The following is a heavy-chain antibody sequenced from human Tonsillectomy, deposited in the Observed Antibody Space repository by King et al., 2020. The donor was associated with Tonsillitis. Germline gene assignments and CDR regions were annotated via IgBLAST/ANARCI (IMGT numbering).Heavy chain of an antibody. CDR1: GGSFSGYY. D-gene: IGHD4-17*01. CDR2: INHSGST. J-gene: IGHJ3*02. Sequence: VQLQQWGAGLLKPSETLSLTCAVYGGSFSGYYWSWIRQPPGKGLEWIGGINHSGSTNYNPSLKSRVTITVDTSKNPFSLKLGSVTAADTAVYYCARAGVYGDYSRGAFDIWGQGTMVTVSS. CDR3: ARAGVYGDYSRGAFDI. V-gene: IGHV4-34*01.